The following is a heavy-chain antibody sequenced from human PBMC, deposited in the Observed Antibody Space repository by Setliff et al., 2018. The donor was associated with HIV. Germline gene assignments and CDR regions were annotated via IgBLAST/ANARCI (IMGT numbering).Heavy chain of an antibody. Sequence: GASVKVSCKASGDTSSTYAINWVRQAPGQGLEWMGQFIPILDITNYAQKFQGGVTITADKSTNTMYMEMTSLTSEDTAVYYCAGPRGDEAFDIWGQGTMVTVSS. CDR2: FIPILDIT. CDR3: AGPRGDEAFDI. CDR1: GDTSSTYA. V-gene: IGHV1-69*10. J-gene: IGHJ3*02. D-gene: IGHD3-10*01.